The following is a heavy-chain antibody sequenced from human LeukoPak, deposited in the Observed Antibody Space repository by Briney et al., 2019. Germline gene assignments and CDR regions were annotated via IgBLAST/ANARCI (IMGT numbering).Heavy chain of an antibody. D-gene: IGHD3-3*01. CDR3: AKDLRYYDFWSGYDY. Sequence: PGGSLRLSCAASGFTFSSYAMSWVRQAPGKGLEWVSAISGSGGSTYYADSVEGRFTISRDNSKNTLYLQMNSLRAEDTAVYYCAKDLRYYDFWSGYDYWGQGTLVTVSS. J-gene: IGHJ4*02. CDR2: ISGSGGST. CDR1: GFTFSSYA. V-gene: IGHV3-23*01.